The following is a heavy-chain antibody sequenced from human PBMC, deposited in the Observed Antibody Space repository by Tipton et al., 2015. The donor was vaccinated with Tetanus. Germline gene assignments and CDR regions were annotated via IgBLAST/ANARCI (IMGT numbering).Heavy chain of an antibody. CDR3: AKGVDYYDSSGPHDY. J-gene: IGHJ4*02. CDR1: GFTFSSYA. V-gene: IGHV3-23*01. CDR2: ISGSGGST. D-gene: IGHD3-22*01. Sequence: SLRLSCAASGFTFSSYAMSWVRQAPGKGLEWVSAISGSGGSTYYADSVKGRFTISRDNSKNTLYLQMNSPRAEDTAVYYCAKGVDYYDSSGPHDYWGQGTLVTVSS.